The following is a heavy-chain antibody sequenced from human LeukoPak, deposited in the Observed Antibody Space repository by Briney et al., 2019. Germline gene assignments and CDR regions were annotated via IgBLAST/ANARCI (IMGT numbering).Heavy chain of an antibody. J-gene: IGHJ4*02. Sequence: GGSLRLSCAASGFTFSDYYMSWIRQAPGKGLEWVSYISSSSSTIYYADSVKGRFTISRDNTKNSLYLQMNSLRAEDTAVYYCARDRITIFGAVPYGAAPLHYWGQGTLVTVSS. CDR3: ARDRITIFGAVPYGAAPLHY. V-gene: IGHV3-11*04. D-gene: IGHD3-3*01. CDR2: ISSSSSTI. CDR1: GFTFSDYY.